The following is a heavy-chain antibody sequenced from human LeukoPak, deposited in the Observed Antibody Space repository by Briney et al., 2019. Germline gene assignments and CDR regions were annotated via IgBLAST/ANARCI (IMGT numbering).Heavy chain of an antibody. CDR3: ARRWTGENTFDI. D-gene: IGHD3/OR15-3a*01. V-gene: IGHV4-4*07. CDR2: IYSSGST. Sequence: SETLSLTCIVSGVSINSRYWGWVRQPAGKGLEWIGHIYSSGSTYYNPSLKSRVTISVDTSTNHFYLKLTSVTAADTALYHCARRWTGENTFDIWGQGTMVTVSS. CDR1: GVSINSRY. J-gene: IGHJ3*02.